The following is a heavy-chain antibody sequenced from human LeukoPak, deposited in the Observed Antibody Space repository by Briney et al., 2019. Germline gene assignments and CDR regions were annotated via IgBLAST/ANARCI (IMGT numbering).Heavy chain of an antibody. CDR1: GYSFPTSC. CDR3: ARKSRADY. CDR2: IYPGDSET. Sequence: LGEPLKISSMGSGYSFPTSCIGWVRQMPGKGLEWMGIIYPGDSETRYSPSFQGQVTISADKSISTAYLQWSRLKASDTAMYYCARKSRADYWGQGTLVTVSS. J-gene: IGHJ4*02. V-gene: IGHV5-51*01.